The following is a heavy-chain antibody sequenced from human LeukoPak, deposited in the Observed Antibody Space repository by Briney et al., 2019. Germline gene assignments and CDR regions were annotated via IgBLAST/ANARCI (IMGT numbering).Heavy chain of an antibody. J-gene: IGHJ4*02. D-gene: IGHD3-10*01. Sequence: PGGSLRLSCAASGFTFDDYGMSWVRQAPGKGLEWVSGINWNGGSTGYADSVKGRFTISRDNAKNSLYLQIDSLRAEDTAVYYCARADNYGSILDYWGRGTLVTVSS. CDR2: INWNGGST. CDR1: GFTFDDYG. V-gene: IGHV3-20*04. CDR3: ARADNYGSILDY.